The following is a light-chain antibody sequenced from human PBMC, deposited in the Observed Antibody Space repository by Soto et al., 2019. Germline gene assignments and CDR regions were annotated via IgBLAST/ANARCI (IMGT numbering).Light chain of an antibody. CDR1: QRLLHSNGNTF. Sequence: EIVMTQSPPSLTVTPGEPASISCRSSQRLLHSNGNTFLDWYLQKPGQSPQLLIYLGSNRASGVPDRVSGSEAGTDFTLKISRVEAEDAGLYYCMQALETPYTFGQGTRLEIK. CDR2: LGS. V-gene: IGKV2-28*01. CDR3: MQALETPYT. J-gene: IGKJ5*01.